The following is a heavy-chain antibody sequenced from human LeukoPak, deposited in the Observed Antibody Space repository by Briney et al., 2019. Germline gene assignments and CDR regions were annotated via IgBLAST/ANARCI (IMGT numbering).Heavy chain of an antibody. Sequence: NASETLSLTCAVYGGSFSGYYWSWIRQPPGMGLEWIGEINHSGSTNYNPSLKSRVTISVDTSKNQFSLKLSSVTAADTAVYYCARGRHIVVVTAIRYWGQGTLVTVSS. D-gene: IGHD2-21*02. CDR3: ARGRHIVVVTAIRY. V-gene: IGHV4-34*01. CDR2: INHSGST. CDR1: GGSFSGYY. J-gene: IGHJ4*02.